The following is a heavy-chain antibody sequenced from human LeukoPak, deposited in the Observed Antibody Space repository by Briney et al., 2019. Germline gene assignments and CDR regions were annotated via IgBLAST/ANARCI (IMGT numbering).Heavy chain of an antibody. V-gene: IGHV3-23*01. Sequence: GGTLRLSCAASGFTFSSYGMSWVRQAPGKGLEWVSAISGSGGSTYYADSVKGRFTISRDNSKNTLYLQMDSLRAEDTAVYYCAKRILTFGGVIGIDYWGQGTLVTVSS. D-gene: IGHD3-16*02. CDR1: GFTFSSYG. J-gene: IGHJ4*02. CDR3: AKRILTFGGVIGIDY. CDR2: ISGSGGST.